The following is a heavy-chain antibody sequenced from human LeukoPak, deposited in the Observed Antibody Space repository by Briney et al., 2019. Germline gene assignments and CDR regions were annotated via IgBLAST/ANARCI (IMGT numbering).Heavy chain of an antibody. CDR2: IIPILGIA. CDR3: AREDLGYGSGSYYSGNWFDP. V-gene: IGHV1-69*04. D-gene: IGHD3-10*01. J-gene: IGHJ5*02. Sequence: ASVKVSCKASGGTFSSYAISWVRQAPGQGLEWMGRIIPILGIANYAQKFQGRVTITADKSTIPAYMDLSSLRSEDTAVYYCAREDLGYGSGSYYSGNWFDPWGEGTLVTVSS. CDR1: GGTFSSYA.